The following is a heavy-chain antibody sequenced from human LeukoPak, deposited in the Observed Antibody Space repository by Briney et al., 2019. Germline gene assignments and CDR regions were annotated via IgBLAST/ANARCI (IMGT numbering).Heavy chain of an antibody. CDR3: ARVTESYGSGRRHNYYYYYMDV. J-gene: IGHJ6*03. D-gene: IGHD3-10*01. CDR2: LYDSGSS. Sequence: SETLSLTCSVSGYSISRAYSWGWVRQPPGKGLEWIGSLYDSGSSYYNPSLKSRVTLSVDTSKNELSLQLNSVTAADTAVYFCARVTESYGSGRRHNYYYYYMDVWGKGTTVTISS. V-gene: IGHV4-38-2*02. CDR1: GYSISRAYS.